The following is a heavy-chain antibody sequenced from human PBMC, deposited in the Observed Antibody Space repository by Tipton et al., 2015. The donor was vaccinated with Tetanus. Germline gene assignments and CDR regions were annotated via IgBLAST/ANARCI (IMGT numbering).Heavy chain of an antibody. Sequence: TLSLTCTVSGGSISSTSYYWGWIRQPPGKGLEWIGSFFYSGSTYYNPSPKSRVTISVDTSNNQFSLKLTSVTAADTAVYYCAGGAWRGIAAVGTFPGYWGQGTLVTVSS. V-gene: IGHV4-39*01. CDR3: AGGAWRGIAAVGTFPGY. D-gene: IGHD6-13*01. CDR1: GGSISSTSYY. J-gene: IGHJ4*02. CDR2: FFYSGST.